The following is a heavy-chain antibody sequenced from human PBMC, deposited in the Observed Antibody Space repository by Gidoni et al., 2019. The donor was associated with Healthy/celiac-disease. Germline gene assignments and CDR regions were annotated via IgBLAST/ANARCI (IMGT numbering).Heavy chain of an antibody. D-gene: IGHD2-15*01. CDR2: ISYDGSNK. J-gene: IGHJ4*02. CDR3: AKTMVVAEIDY. Sequence: GESGGGVVQPGRSLRLSCAASGFTFSSSGMHWVRQAPGKGLEWVAVISYDGSNKYYADSVKGRFTISRDNSKNTLYLQMNSLRAEDTAVYYCAKTMVVAEIDYWGQGTLVTVSS. V-gene: IGHV3-30*18. CDR1: GFTFSSSG.